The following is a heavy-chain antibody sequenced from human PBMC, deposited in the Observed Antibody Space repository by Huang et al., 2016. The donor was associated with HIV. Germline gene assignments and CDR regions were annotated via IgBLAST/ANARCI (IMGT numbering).Heavy chain of an antibody. CDR3: ARGVFDGVWSGDLLPHFYYMDV. D-gene: IGHD3-10*01. J-gene: IGHJ6*03. CDR1: GGTFSSYG. V-gene: IGHV1-69*13. CDR2: IVPIFRRT. Sequence: QVQLVQSGAEMKKPGSSVKVSCTAPGGTFSSYGISWVRQAPGQGLEWMGGIVPIFRRTDDAQKFQGRLTITADESTSTAYMELSSLRSQDSAIYFCARGVFDGVWSGDLLPHFYYMDVWGKGTTVTVSS.